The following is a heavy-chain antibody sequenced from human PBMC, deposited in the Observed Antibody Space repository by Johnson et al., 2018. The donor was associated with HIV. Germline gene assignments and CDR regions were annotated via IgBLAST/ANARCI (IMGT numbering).Heavy chain of an antibody. CDR1: GFSFSSYG. CDR2: ISHDGSNK. D-gene: IGHD1-26*01. Sequence: QVQLVESGGGVVQPGRSLRVSCAASGFSFSSYGMHWVRQAPGKGLEWVAVISHDGSNKYYVDSVKGRFTISRDNSKNTLYLQMNSLRAEDTAVYYCARVATHAFDIWGQGTVVTVSS. V-gene: IGHV3-30*03. CDR3: ARVATHAFDI. J-gene: IGHJ3*02.